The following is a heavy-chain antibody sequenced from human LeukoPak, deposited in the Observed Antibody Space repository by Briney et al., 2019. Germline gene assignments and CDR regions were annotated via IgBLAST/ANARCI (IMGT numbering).Heavy chain of an antibody. J-gene: IGHJ4*02. CDR3: ARRLDFDY. V-gene: IGHV4-59*08. CDR1: GGSIDSYY. CDR2: LYYTGST. Sequence: SETLSLTCTVSGGSIDSYYWSWIRQPPGKRLEWIGYLYYTGSTNYNPSLKSRVTISVDTSKNQFSLKLSSVTAADTAVYYCARRLDFDYWGQGTLVTVSS.